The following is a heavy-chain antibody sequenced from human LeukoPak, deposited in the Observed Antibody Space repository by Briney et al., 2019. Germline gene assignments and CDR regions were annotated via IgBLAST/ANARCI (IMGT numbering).Heavy chain of an antibody. CDR1: GYTFTGYY. J-gene: IGHJ4*02. CDR2: IIPILGIA. D-gene: IGHD2-15*01. CDR3: ARDQTPGGY. Sequence: SVTVSCKASGYTFTGYYMHWVRQAPGQGLEWMGRIIPILGIANYAQKFQGRVTITADKSTSTAYMELSSLRSEDTAVYYCARDQTPGGYWGQGTLVTVSS. V-gene: IGHV1-69*04.